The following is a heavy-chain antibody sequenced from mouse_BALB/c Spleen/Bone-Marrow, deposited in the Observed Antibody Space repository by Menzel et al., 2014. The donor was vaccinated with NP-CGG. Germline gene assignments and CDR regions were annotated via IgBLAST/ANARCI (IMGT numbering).Heavy chain of an antibody. CDR2: ISSGSSTI. J-gene: IGHJ4*01. CDR3: ASLTYHAMDY. V-gene: IGHV5-17*02. CDR1: GFTFSSFG. Sequence: EVKLVESGGGLVQPGGSRKLSCAASGFTFSSFGMHWVRQAPEKGLEWVAYISSGSSTIYYADTVKGRFTISRDNPKNTLFLQMTSLRSEDTAMYYCASLTYHAMDYWDQGTSVTVSS.